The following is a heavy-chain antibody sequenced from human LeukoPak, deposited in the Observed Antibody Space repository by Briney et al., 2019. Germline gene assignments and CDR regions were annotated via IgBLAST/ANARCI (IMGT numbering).Heavy chain of an antibody. CDR2: ISSSSSHI. D-gene: IGHD3-22*01. J-gene: IGHJ4*02. CDR3: ARDTYSYDSSGYYLPEGFDY. V-gene: IGHV3-21*01. Sequence: GGSLRLSCVASGFTFSSYSMNWVRQAPGKGLERVSYISSSSSHIYDAESVKGRFTISRDNGKNSLYLQMNSLRAEDTAVYYCARDTYSYDSSGYYLPEGFDYWGQGTLVTVSS. CDR1: GFTFSSYS.